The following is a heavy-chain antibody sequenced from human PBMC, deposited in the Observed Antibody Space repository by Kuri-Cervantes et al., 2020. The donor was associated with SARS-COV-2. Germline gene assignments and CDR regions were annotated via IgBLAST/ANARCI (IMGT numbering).Heavy chain of an antibody. D-gene: IGHD3-16*02. CDR3: ARDPKIYRSYYYYMDV. Sequence: GGSLRLSCAASGFTFSSYGMHWVRQAPGKGLEWVAVIWYDGSNKYYADSVKGRFTISRDNSKNTLYLQMNSLRAEDTAVYYCARDPKIYRSYYYYMDVWGKGPTVPVSS. CDR1: GFTFSSYG. CDR2: IWYDGSNK. J-gene: IGHJ6*03. V-gene: IGHV3-33*01.